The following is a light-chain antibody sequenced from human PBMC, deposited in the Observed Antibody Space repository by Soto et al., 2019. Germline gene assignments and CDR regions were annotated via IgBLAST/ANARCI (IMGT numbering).Light chain of an antibody. Sequence: EVVWSQSPYSLSLSPGDRATLSFRASQSVSNNYLAWYQQKPGQAPRLLIYGASSRDTGIPDRFSGSGSGTHFTLTIRRLEPEDCAVYYCQQYGSSGTFGQGTKVHIK. CDR1: QSVSNNY. CDR3: QQYGSSGT. V-gene: IGKV3-20*01. CDR2: GAS. J-gene: IGKJ1*01.